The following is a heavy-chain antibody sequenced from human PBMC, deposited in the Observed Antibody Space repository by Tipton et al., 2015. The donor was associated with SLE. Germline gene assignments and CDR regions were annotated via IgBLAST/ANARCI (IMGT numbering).Heavy chain of an antibody. CDR2: ISYSGST. Sequence: TLSFTCTVSGDTISDHYWSWIRQAPGKGLEWIGYISYSGSTNYSPSLKSRVTISVDTSKNQFSLKLSSVTAADTAVYYCARGEVLRYFDWSMKSYFDYWGQGTLVTVSS. CDR3: ARGEVLRYFDWSMKSYFDY. J-gene: IGHJ4*02. D-gene: IGHD3-9*01. V-gene: IGHV4-59*11. CDR1: GDTISDHY.